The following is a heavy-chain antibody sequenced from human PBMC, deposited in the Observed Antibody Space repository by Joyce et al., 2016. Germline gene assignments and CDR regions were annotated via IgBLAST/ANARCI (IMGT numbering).Heavy chain of an antibody. D-gene: IGHD3-3*01. CDR3: ASLYAFWSGYYGFDP. CDR2: INHSGST. V-gene: IGHV4-34*01. Sequence: QVQLQQWGAGLLKPSETLSLTCAVYGGSFSGYSWSWIRQPPGKGLEWIGEINHSGSTNYNPSLKSLVTISVDTSKNQFSLKLSSVTAADTAVYYCASLYAFWSGYYGFDPWGQGTLVTVSS. CDR1: GGSFSGYS. J-gene: IGHJ5*02.